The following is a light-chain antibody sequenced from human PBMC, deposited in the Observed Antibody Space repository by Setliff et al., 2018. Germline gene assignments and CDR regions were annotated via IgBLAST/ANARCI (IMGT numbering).Light chain of an antibody. CDR3: ASKTGPGTYV. J-gene: IGLJ1*01. Sequence: QSVLTQPASVSGSPGQSITIYCIGSSSDIGAYDYVAWYQQHPDKAPKLIIYDVNNRPSGISHRFPGSNSANTASLTISGLQAEDEAEYFCASKTGPGTYVFGTGTKVTVL. CDR2: DVN. CDR1: SSDIGAYDY. V-gene: IGLV2-14*03.